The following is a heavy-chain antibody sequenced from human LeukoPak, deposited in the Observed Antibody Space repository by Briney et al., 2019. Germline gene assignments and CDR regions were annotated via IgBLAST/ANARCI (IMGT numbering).Heavy chain of an antibody. V-gene: IGHV4-59*01. CDR2: IYYSGST. CDR1: GGSISSYY. Sequence: SETLSLTCTVSGGSISSYYWSWIRQSPGKGLEWIGYIYYSGSTNYNPSLKSRVTISVDTSKNQFSLKLSSVTAADTAVYYCARVMSGYSYGYPDYWGQGALVTVSS. D-gene: IGHD5-18*01. J-gene: IGHJ4*02. CDR3: ARVMSGYSYGYPDY.